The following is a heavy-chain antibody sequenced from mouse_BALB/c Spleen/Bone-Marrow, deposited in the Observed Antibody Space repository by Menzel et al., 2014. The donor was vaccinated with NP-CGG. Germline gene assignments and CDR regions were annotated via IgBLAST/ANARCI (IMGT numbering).Heavy chain of an antibody. CDR3: TRGGNWDDFDV. CDR2: ISSGSTAI. D-gene: IGHD4-1*01. V-gene: IGHV5-17*02. J-gene: IGHJ1*01. Sequence: EVKLVESGGGLVQPGGSRKLSCPASGFTFSSFGMHWVRQAPEKGLEWVAYISSGSTAIFYADTVKGRFTISRDNPKNTLFLQMTSLRSEDTAMYYCTRGGNWDDFDVWGAGTTVTVSS. CDR1: GFTFSSFG.